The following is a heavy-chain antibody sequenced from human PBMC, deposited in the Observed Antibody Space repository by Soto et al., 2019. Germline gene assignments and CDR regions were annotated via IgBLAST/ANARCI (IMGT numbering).Heavy chain of an antibody. Sequence: QVQLQESGPGLVKPSQTLSLTCTVSGGSISSGGYYWSWIRQHPGKGLEWIGYIYYSGSTYYNPSLKRRVTISVDTSKNQFSLKLSSVTAADTAVYYCARDKRQVGATLQDAFDIWGQGTMVTVSS. CDR2: IYYSGST. CDR1: GGSISSGGYY. J-gene: IGHJ3*02. V-gene: IGHV4-31*03. CDR3: ARDKRQVGATLQDAFDI. D-gene: IGHD1-26*01.